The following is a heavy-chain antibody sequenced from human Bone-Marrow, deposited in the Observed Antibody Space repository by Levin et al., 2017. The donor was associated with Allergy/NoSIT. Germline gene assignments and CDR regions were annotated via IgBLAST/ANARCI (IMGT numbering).Heavy chain of an antibody. J-gene: IGHJ4*02. V-gene: IGHV4-59*01. CDR2: MSFSGST. CDR3: ARATSSSLIYYFDY. D-gene: IGHD6-13*01. Sequence: PSETLSLTCTVSGDSISSFFWSWIRQPPGKGLEWIGYMSFSGSTNFNPSLKSRVTISVDTSKNQFSLRLSSVTAADTAVYYCARATSSSLIYYFDYWGPGTLVTVSS. CDR1: GDSISSFF.